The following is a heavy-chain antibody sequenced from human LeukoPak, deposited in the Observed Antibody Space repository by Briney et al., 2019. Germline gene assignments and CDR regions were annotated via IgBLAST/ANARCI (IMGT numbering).Heavy chain of an antibody. Sequence: SETPSLTRTVSGDSTSYYYWSWIPHIPRKGLEWSGDIFTGGRLTYNPSLKIRVTISVDSSKNQFSLNLSSVTAADTAVYYCARRGGIVGRHNTYHYMDVWGKGTTVTGSS. CDR1: GDSTSYYY. J-gene: IGHJ6*03. D-gene: IGHD1-26*01. V-gene: IGHV4-4*09. CDR2: IFTGGRL. CDR3: ARRGGIVGRHNTYHYMDV.